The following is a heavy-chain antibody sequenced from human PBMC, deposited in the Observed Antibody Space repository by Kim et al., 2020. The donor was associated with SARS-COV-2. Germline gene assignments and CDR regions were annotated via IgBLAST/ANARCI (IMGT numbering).Heavy chain of an antibody. CDR1: GFNFRSAW. D-gene: IGHD2-21*01. V-gene: IGHV3-15*01. CDR2: VKSNIVGGTR. J-gene: IGHJ4*02. Sequence: GGSLRLSCAASGFNFRSAWMSWVRQAPGKGLEWLGRVKSNIVGGTRNYAAPVEGRFTISRDDSKNMLYLQMNSLKTEDTDVYYCTADWDGESPLIDFWGQGTLVTVSS. CDR3: TADWDGESPLIDF.